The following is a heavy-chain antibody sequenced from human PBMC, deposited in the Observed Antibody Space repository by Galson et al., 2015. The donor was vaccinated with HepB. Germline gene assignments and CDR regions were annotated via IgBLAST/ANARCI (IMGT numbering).Heavy chain of an antibody. Sequence: SVKVSCKASGYTFTRYNTNWVRQAPGQGLEWMGNAKYTQKLQGRVTITTDTSTNTAYMELRSLRSDDTAMYYCARGGMATIGAPTFDYWGQGTLVTVSS. CDR3: ARGGMATIGAPTFDY. CDR1: GYTFTRYN. J-gene: IGHJ4*02. V-gene: IGHV1-18*01. D-gene: IGHD5-24*01.